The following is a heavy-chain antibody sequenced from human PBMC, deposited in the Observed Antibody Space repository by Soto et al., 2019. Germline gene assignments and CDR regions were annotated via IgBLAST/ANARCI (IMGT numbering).Heavy chain of an antibody. Sequence: GGSLRLSCAASGFSFSRFEMNWVRQAPGRGLEWVSYISSSSDVIYYADSVKGRFTISRDNAKNSLYLQMSSLRAEDTAVYFCAKDLGSYLSPAFDYWGLGTLVTVSS. J-gene: IGHJ4*02. V-gene: IGHV3-48*03. CDR1: GFSFSRFE. D-gene: IGHD1-26*01. CDR2: ISSSSDVI. CDR3: AKDLGSYLSPAFDY.